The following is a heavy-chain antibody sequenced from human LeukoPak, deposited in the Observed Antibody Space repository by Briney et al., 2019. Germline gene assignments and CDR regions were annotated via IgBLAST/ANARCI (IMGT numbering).Heavy chain of an antibody. CDR3: ARASGVATIDY. J-gene: IGHJ4*02. CDR1: GGSFSGYF. V-gene: IGHV4-34*01. Sequence: SETLSLTCAVFGGSFSGYFWSGIRQPPGKGLEWIGEINHSGSTNYNPSLKSRVTISVDTSKNQSSLKLSSVTAADTAVYYCARASGVATIDYWGQGTLVT. CDR2: INHSGST. D-gene: IGHD5-12*01.